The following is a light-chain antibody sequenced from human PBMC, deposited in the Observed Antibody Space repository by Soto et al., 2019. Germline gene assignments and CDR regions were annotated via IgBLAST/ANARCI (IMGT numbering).Light chain of an antibody. CDR1: QSVSTN. CDR2: GAS. Sequence: EIVMTQSPVTLSVSPGERATLSCRASQSVSTNLACYQQKPGQAPRLLIYGASTRATGIPARFSGSGSWSDFTLTIDSLQSEDSAVYYCQQYNNWPPLTFGGGTKVEIK. J-gene: IGKJ4*01. CDR3: QQYNNWPPLT. V-gene: IGKV3-15*01.